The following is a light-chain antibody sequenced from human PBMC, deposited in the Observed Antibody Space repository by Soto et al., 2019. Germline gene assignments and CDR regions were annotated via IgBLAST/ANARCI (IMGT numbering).Light chain of an antibody. CDR3: QSYDSSLSEV. CDR2: GNN. Sequence: QSVLTRPPSVSGAPGQRVTISCTGSGSNIGAGYDVHWYQQFPGTAPKLLIYGNNNRPSGVPDRFSGSKSGTSASLAITGLQAEDEADYYCQSYDSSLSEVFGTGTKATVL. J-gene: IGLJ1*01. V-gene: IGLV1-40*01. CDR1: GSNIGAGYD.